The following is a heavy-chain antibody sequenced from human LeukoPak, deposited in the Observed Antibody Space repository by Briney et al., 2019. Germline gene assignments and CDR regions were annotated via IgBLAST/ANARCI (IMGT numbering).Heavy chain of an antibody. CDR2: IGRDSSYV. Sequence: GGSLRLSCVASGFSFSTHNMNWVRQAPGQGLEWVSSIGRDSSYVYYADSLKGRFTISRDNSKNTLYLQMNSLRAEDTAVYYCARGGYYYYGMDVWGQGTTVTVSS. CDR1: GFSFSTHN. V-gene: IGHV3-21*01. J-gene: IGHJ6*02. CDR3: ARGGYYYYGMDV.